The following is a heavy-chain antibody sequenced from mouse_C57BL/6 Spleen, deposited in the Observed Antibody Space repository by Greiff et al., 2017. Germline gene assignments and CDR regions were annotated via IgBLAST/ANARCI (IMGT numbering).Heavy chain of an antibody. CDR1: GFTFSDAW. CDR2: IRNKANNHAT. J-gene: IGHJ1*03. D-gene: IGHD2-4*01. V-gene: IGHV6-6*01. Sequence: EVNLVESGGGLVQPGGSMKLSCAASGFTFSDAWMDWVRQSPEKGLEWVAEIRNKANNHATYYAESVKGRFTISRDDSKSSVYLQMNSLRAEDTGIYYCTNMIKGYWYFDVWGTGTTVTVSS. CDR3: TNMIKGYWYFDV.